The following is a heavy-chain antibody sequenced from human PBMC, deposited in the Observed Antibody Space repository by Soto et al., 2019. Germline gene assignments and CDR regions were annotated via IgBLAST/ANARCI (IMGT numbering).Heavy chain of an antibody. V-gene: IGHV1-8*01. CDR1: GYSFTSYD. CDR2: MNPNSGGT. CDR3: VRVGQGRIGP. J-gene: IGHJ5*02. Sequence: QVQLLQSGAEVKKPGASVKVSCKASGYSFTSYDINWVRQATGQGFDFMGWMNPNSGGTGYPQKCXXRVTMTWDPSISTAYMELTSLRSEDTAVYYCVRVGQGRIGPWGQGTLVTVSS.